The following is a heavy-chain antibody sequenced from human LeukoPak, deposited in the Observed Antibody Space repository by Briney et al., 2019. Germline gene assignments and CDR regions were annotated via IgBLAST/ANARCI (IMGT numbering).Heavy chain of an antibody. CDR1: GGSFSGYY. D-gene: IGHD3-22*01. CDR2: INHSGST. Sequence: PSETLSLTCAVYGGSFSGYYWSWIRQPPGKGLEWIGEINHSGSTNYNPSLKGRVTISVDTSKNQFSLKLSSVTAADTAVYYCATGEYYYDSSGYYYDCGMDVWGQGTTVTVSS. J-gene: IGHJ6*02. V-gene: IGHV4-34*01. CDR3: ATGEYYYDSSGYYYDCGMDV.